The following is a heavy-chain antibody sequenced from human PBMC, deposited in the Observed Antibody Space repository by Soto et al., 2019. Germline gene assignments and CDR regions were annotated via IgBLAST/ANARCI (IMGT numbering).Heavy chain of an antibody. CDR3: ARDYSSGWSTNFWGKGENWFDP. J-gene: IGHJ5*02. D-gene: IGHD6-19*01. V-gene: IGHV1-18*01. CDR2: ISPYNGKT. Sequence: QVQLVQSGAEVKKPGASVKVSCKTSGYTFTSYGISWVRQAPGQGLEWMGWISPYNGKTNYAQKVQGRVTMTTDTSTSTAYMELRSLRSDDPAVYYCARDYSSGWSTNFWGKGENWFDPWGQGTLVTVSS. CDR1: GYTFTSYG.